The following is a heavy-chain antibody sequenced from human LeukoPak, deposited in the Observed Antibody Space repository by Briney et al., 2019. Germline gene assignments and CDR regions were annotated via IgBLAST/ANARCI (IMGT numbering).Heavy chain of an antibody. J-gene: IGHJ3*02. V-gene: IGHV4-30-2*01. Sequence: LRLSCAASGFTFSSYSMNWVRQAPGKGLEWIGYIYYSGRTYYNPSLKSRVTISLDRSKNQFSLKLSSVTAADTAVYFCARGYGDNSGAFDIWGQGTLVTVSS. D-gene: IGHD4-23*01. CDR3: ARGYGDNSGAFDI. CDR1: GFTFSSYS. CDR2: IYYSGRT.